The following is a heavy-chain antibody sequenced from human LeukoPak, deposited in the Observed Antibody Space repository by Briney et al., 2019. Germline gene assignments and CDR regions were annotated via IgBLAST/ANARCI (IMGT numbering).Heavy chain of an antibody. CDR2: ISSSGSTI. D-gene: IGHD3-22*01. V-gene: IGHV3-11*01. CDR3: ARDYYSSGYHYFDY. J-gene: IGHJ4*02. CDR1: GFTFSDYY. Sequence: LGGSLRLSCAASGFTFSDYYMSWIRQAPGKGLEWVSYISSSGSTIYYADSVKGRFTISRDNAKNSLYLQMNSLRAEDTAVYYCARDYYSSGYHYFDYWGQGTLVTVSS.